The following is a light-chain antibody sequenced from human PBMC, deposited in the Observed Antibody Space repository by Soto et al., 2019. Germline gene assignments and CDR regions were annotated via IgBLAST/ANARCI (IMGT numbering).Light chain of an antibody. Sequence: DIQMTQSPSTLSASVGDRVTITCRASQSVTNWLAWYQQKPGKAPNLLIYDASRLQNGIPSRFSGSGSGTEFPLTISGLHPDDFATYYCQQYTTYPYTFGQGTKLEIK. CDR1: QSVTNW. CDR3: QQYTTYPYT. V-gene: IGKV1-5*01. CDR2: DAS. J-gene: IGKJ2*01.